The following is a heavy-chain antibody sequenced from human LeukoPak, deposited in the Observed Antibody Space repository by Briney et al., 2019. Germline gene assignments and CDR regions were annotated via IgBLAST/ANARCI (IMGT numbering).Heavy chain of an antibody. D-gene: IGHD6-13*01. CDR1: GGTFSSYA. CDR2: IIPILGIA. CDR3: ARGRLAAAGTNFQH. Sequence: SVKVSCNASGGTFSSYAISWVRQAPGQGLEWMGRIIPILGIANYAQKFQGRVTITADKSTSTAYMELSSLRSEDTAVYYCARGRLAAAGTNFQHWGQGTLVTVSS. J-gene: IGHJ1*01. V-gene: IGHV1-69*04.